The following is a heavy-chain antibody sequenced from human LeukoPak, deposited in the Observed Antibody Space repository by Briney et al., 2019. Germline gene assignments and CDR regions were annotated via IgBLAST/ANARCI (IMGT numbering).Heavy chain of an antibody. CDR2: ISSSSTYI. V-gene: IGHV3-21*01. Sequence: GGSLRLSCAAPTFTLSSYTMNWVRQAPGEGLEWVSSISSSSTYINYADSVKGRFTISRDNAKNSMALQMNSLRAEDTAVYYCARVRFAGPQAFDIWGQGTMVTVAS. CDR3: ARVRFAGPQAFDI. CDR1: TFTLSSYT. D-gene: IGHD4/OR15-4a*01. J-gene: IGHJ3*02.